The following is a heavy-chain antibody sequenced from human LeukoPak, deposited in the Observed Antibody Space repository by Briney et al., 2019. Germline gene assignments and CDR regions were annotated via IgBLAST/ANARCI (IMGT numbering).Heavy chain of an antibody. CDR3: AKRWVQQWLVDWYFDY. J-gene: IGHJ4*02. CDR1: GFTFYNYA. D-gene: IGHD6-19*01. CDR2: ISGSGGST. Sequence: PGGSLRLSCAASGFTFYNYAMSWVRQAPGKGLEWVSGISGSGGSTFYAESVKGRFTISRDNSKLYLQMNSLRAEDTAVYYCAKRWVQQWLVDWYFDYWGQGTLVTVSS. V-gene: IGHV3-23*01.